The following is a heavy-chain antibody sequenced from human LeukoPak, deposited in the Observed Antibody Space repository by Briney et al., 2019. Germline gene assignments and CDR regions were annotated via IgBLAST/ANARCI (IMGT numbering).Heavy chain of an antibody. CDR2: IYHSGST. CDR1: GGSISSSNW. V-gene: IGHV4-4*02. CDR3: ARGSDYGEVEEPNYGMDV. J-gene: IGHJ6*02. D-gene: IGHD4-17*01. Sequence: PSGTLSLTCAVSGGSISSSNWWSWVRQPPGKGLEWIGEIYHSGSTNYNPSLKSRVTISVDKSKNQFSLKLSSVTAADTAVYYCARGSDYGEVEEPNYGMDVWGQGTTVTVSS.